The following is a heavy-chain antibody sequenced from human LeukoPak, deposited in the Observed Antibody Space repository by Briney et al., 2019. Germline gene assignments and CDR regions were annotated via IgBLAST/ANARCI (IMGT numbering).Heavy chain of an antibody. J-gene: IGHJ4*02. D-gene: IGHD3-16*02. CDR1: GYTFTGYY. CDR2: INPNSGGT. CDR3: ARDPIMITFGGVIVTEDY. Sequence: ASVKVSCKASGYTFTGYYMHRVRQAPGQGLEWMGWINPNSGGTNYAQKFQGRVTMTRDTSISTAYMELSRLRSDDTAVYYCARDPIMITFGGVIVTEDYWGQGTLVTVSS. V-gene: IGHV1-2*02.